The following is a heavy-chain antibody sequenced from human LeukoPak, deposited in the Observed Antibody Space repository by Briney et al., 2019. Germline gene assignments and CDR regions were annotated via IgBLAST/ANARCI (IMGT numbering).Heavy chain of an antibody. CDR3: AKDMRSGWYP. CDR2: ISWNSGSI. D-gene: IGHD6-19*01. Sequence: GRSLRLSCAASGFTFDDYAMHWVRQAPGKGLEWVSGISWNSGSIGYVDSVKGRFTISRDNAKNSLYLQMNSLRADDTALYYCAKDMRSGWYPWGQGTLVTVSS. V-gene: IGHV3-9*01. CDR1: GFTFDDYA. J-gene: IGHJ5*02.